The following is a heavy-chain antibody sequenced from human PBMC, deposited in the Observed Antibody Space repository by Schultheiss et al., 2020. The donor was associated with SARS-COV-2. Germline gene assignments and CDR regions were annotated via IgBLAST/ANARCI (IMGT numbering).Heavy chain of an antibody. D-gene: IGHD5-24*01. CDR3: ARYYVEMATISDYYYYGMDV. Sequence: SGPTLVKPTQTLTLTCTFSGFSLSTSGMCVSWIRQPPGKALEWLALIDWDDDKYYSTSLKTRLTISKDTSKNQVVLTMTNMDPVDTATYYCARYYVEMATISDYYYYGMDVWGQGTTVTVSS. CDR2: IDWDDDK. CDR1: GFSLSTSGMC. J-gene: IGHJ6*02. V-gene: IGHV2-70*01.